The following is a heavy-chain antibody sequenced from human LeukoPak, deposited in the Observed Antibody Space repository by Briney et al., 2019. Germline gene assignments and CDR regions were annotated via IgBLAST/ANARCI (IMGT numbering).Heavy chain of an antibody. CDR1: GGSISSGGYY. J-gene: IGHJ4*02. CDR3: ASGYSYGHYFDY. CDR2: IYYSGST. V-gene: IGHV4-31*03. D-gene: IGHD5-18*01. Sequence: SQTLSLTCTVSGGSISSGGYYWSWIRQHPGTGLEWIGYIYYSGSTYYNPSLKSRVTISVDTSKNQFSLKLSSVTAADTAVYYCASGYSYGHYFDYWGQGTLVTVSS.